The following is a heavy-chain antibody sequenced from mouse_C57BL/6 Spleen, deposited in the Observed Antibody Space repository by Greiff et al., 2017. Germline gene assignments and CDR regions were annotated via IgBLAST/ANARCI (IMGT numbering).Heavy chain of an antibody. V-gene: IGHV1-7*01. J-gene: IGHJ4*01. Sequence: VQLQQSGAELAKPGASVQMSCKASGYTFTSYWMHWVKQRPGQGLEWIGYINPSSGYTKYNQKFKDKATLTADKSSSTAYMQLSSLTYEDAAVYYGARSPYGNYGNYYAMDYWGQGTSVTVSS. CDR2: INPSSGYT. CDR1: GYTFTSYW. CDR3: ARSPYGNYGNYYAMDY. D-gene: IGHD2-1*01.